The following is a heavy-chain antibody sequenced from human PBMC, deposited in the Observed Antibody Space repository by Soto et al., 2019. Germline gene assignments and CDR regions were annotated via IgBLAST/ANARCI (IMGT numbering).Heavy chain of an antibody. V-gene: IGHV3-30-3*01. D-gene: IGHD7-27*01. CDR3: ARDEEQAHGDLFDY. J-gene: IGHJ4*02. CDR2: ISYDGSNK. CDR1: GFTFSSYA. Sequence: QVQLVESGGGVVQPGRSLRLSCAASGFTFSSYAMHWVRQAPGKGLEWVAVISYDGSNKYYSDSVKGRFTISRDNSKNTLYLQMNSLRAEDTAVYYCARDEEQAHGDLFDYWGQGTLVTVSS.